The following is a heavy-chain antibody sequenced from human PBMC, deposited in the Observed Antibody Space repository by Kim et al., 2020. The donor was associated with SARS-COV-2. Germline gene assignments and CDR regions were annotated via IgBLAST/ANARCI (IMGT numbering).Heavy chain of an antibody. J-gene: IGHJ4*02. CDR1: GFTFSSYA. V-gene: IGHV3-23*01. CDR3: AKDLSLKTPYYDYVWGSYRYYYFDY. CDR2: ISGSGGST. D-gene: IGHD3-16*02. Sequence: GGSLRLSCAASGFTFSSYAMSWVRQAPGKGLEWVSAISGSGGSTYYADSVKGRFTISRDNSKNTLYLQMNSLRAEDTAVYYCAKDLSLKTPYYDYVWGSYRYYYFDYWGQGTLVTVSS.